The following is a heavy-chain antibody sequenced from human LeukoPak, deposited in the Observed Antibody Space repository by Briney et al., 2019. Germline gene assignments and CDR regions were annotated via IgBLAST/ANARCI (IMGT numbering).Heavy chain of an antibody. V-gene: IGHV4-59*11. D-gene: IGHD1-14*01. Sequence: SETLSLTCTLSEGSIGIHSWSWIRQPPGKGLEWIRTIHYGGSTNYNPSLKSRITISVDKSKNQVSLNLTSVTAADTAVYYCATSTVMNHYCFDYWAQGTLVTVSS. J-gene: IGHJ4*02. CDR1: EGSIGIHS. CDR2: IHYGGST. CDR3: ATSTVMNHYCFDY.